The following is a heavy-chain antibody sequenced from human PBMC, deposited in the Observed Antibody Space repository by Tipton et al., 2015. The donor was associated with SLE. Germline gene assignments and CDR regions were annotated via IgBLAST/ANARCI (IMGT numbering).Heavy chain of an antibody. Sequence: SLRLSCAASGFTFSSHAMHWVRQAPGKGLEWVAVISYDGSNKYYADSVKGRFTISRDNSKNTLYLQMNSLRAEDTAVYYCARDAAAAGDFDYWGQGTLVTVSS. CDR1: GFTFSSHA. CDR2: ISYDGSNK. V-gene: IGHV3-30*04. D-gene: IGHD6-13*01. J-gene: IGHJ4*02. CDR3: ARDAAAAGDFDY.